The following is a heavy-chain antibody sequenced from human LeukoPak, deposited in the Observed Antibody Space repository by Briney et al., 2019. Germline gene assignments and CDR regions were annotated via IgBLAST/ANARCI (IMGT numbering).Heavy chain of an antibody. V-gene: IGHV1-2*02. J-gene: IGHJ4*02. CDR3: AREGPGSSGWFFDY. D-gene: IGHD6-19*01. Sequence: GASVKVSCKTSGYTFIGYYVHWVRQAPGQGLEWMGWINPHSGGTKYAQKFQGRVTMTRDTSITTAYMKVSRLRSDDTAVYYCAREGPGSSGWFFDYWGQGTLVSVSS. CDR1: GYTFIGYY. CDR2: INPHSGGT.